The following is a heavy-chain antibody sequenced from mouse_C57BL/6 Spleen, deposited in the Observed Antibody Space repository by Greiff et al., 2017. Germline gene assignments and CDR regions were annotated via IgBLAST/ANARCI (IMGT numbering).Heavy chain of an antibody. V-gene: IGHV1-22*01. D-gene: IGHD2-5*01. CDR3: AKETYYSNYEWYFDV. CDR1: GYTFTDYN. Sequence: VQLKQSGPELVKPGASVKMSCKASGYTFTDYNMHWVKQSHGKSLEWIGYINPNNGGTSYNQKFKGKATLTVNKSSSTAYMELRSLTSEDSAVYYCAKETYYSNYEWYFDVWGTGTTVTVSS. CDR2: INPNNGGT. J-gene: IGHJ1*03.